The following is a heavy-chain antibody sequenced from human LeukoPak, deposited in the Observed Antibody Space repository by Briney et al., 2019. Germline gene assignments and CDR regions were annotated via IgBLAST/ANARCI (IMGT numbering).Heavy chain of an antibody. J-gene: IGHJ4*02. CDR1: GFTFSSYG. V-gene: IGHV3-48*01. D-gene: IGHD3-22*01. Sequence: PGGSLRLPCAASGFTFSSYGMNWVRQAPGKGLECVSYISSSSTTIYYADSVKGRFTISRDNAKNSLYLQMNSLRAEDTAVYYCARNFHRRLYDSSGYYPYWGQGTLVTVSS. CDR2: ISSSSTTI. CDR3: ARNFHRRLYDSSGYYPY.